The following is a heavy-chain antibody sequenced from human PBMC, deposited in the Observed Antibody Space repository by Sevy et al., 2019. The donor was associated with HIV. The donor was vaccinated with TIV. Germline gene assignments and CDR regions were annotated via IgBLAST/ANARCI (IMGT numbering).Heavy chain of an antibody. D-gene: IGHD6-19*01. CDR1: GGSISSYY. CDR2: IYYSGST. Sequence: SETLSLTCTVSGGSISSYYWSWIRQPPGKGLEWIGYIYYSGSTKYNPSLKSRVTISVVTSKNQFSLKLSSVTAADTAVYYCARAIAVAETWFDPWCQGTLVTVSS. J-gene: IGHJ5*02. V-gene: IGHV4-59*01. CDR3: ARAIAVAETWFDP.